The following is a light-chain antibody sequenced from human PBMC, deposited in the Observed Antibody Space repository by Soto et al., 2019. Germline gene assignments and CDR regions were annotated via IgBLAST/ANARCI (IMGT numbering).Light chain of an antibody. J-gene: IGLJ1*01. CDR3: SSYAKTVNPYV. V-gene: IGLV2-14*03. CDR2: DIS. Sequence: QSVLTQPASVSGSPGQSITISCTGTNTDVGGYDFVSWYQQHPGKAPKLLIYDISNLPSGISDRFSGPKSSNTASLTISGPQAEDGAEYYCSSYAKTVNPYVFGTGTKVTVL. CDR1: NTDVGGYDF.